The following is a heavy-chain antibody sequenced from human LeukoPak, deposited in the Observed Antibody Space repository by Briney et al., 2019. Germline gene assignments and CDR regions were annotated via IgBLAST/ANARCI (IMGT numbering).Heavy chain of an antibody. J-gene: IGHJ3*02. CDR1: GFTFSGSA. V-gene: IGHV3-73*01. D-gene: IGHD3-22*01. CDR3: TRQNYDSSGSDI. CDR2: IRSKANSYAT. Sequence: GGSLRPSXAASGFTFSGSAMHWVRQASGKGLEWVGRIRSKANSYATAYAASVKGRFTISRDDLKNTAYLQMNSLKTEDTAVYYCTRQNYDSSGSDIWGQGTMVTVSS.